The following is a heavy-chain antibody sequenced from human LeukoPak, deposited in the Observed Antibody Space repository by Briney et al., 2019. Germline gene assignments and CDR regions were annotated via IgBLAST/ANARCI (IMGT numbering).Heavy chain of an antibody. D-gene: IGHD6-13*01. CDR2: MNPNSGNT. J-gene: IGHJ4*02. CDR1: GYTFTNYD. Sequence: GASVRVSCKASGYTFTNYDINWVRQASEQGLEWMGWMNPNSGNTGSAQKFQGRVTMTSNTSISTAYMELSSLRSEDTAVYYCARGLRREQQLLRAFDYWGQGTPVTVSS. V-gene: IGHV1-8*01. CDR3: ARGLRREQQLLRAFDY.